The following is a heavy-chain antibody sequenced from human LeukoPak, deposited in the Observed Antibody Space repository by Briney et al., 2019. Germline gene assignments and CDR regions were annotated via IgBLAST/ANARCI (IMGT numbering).Heavy chain of an antibody. CDR2: IYHTGTT. D-gene: IGHD2-15*01. V-gene: IGHV4-59*08. CDR3: TRSPGLGYSGGSCHFDY. CDR1: GGTIGTYY. Sequence: PSETLSLTCTVSGGTIGTYYWSWIRQPPGKGLEYLGYIYHTGTTSYNPSLKSRVTMSVDTSKNQFSLRLSSVTAADTALYYCTRSPGLGYSGGSCHFDYWGQGMLVTVSS. J-gene: IGHJ4*02.